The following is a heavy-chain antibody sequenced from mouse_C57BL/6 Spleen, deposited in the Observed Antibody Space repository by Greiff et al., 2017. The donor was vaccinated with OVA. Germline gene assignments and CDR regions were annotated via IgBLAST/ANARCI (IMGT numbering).Heavy chain of an antibody. Sequence: VKPGASVKLSCKASGYTFTSYWMQWVKQRPGPGLEWIGEIDPSDSYTNFNQKFKGKATLTVDTSSSTADMQLSSLTSEDSAVYYGTRRCGSSYDYWGQGTTLTVSS. D-gene: IGHD1-1*01. CDR2: IDPSDSYT. CDR1: GYTFTSYW. CDR3: TRRCGSSYDY. V-gene: IGHV1-50*01. J-gene: IGHJ2*01.